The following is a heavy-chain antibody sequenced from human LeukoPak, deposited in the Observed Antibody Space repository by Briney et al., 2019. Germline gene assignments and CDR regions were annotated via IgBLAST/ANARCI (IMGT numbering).Heavy chain of an antibody. V-gene: IGHV3-53*01. Sequence: PGGSLRLSCAASGFTVSSNYMSWVRQAPGKGLEWVSVIYSGGSTYYADSVKGRFTISRDNSKNTLYLQMNSLTAEDTAVYYCARDPDEIVGANFDYWGQGTLVTVSS. CDR3: ARDPDEIVGANFDY. CDR1: GFTVSSNY. CDR2: IYSGGST. D-gene: IGHD1-26*01. J-gene: IGHJ4*02.